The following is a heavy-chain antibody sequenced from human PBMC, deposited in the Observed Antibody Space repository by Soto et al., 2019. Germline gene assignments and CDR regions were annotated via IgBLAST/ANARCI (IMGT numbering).Heavy chain of an antibody. CDR2: IYYKGNT. J-gene: IGHJ4*02. CDR3: TRANWYSEY. V-gene: IGHV4-59*11. Sequence: QVQLQESGPGSVKTSETLSLTCTVSGGSISTHYWSWIRPPPGKGLEWLGYIYYKGNTNYNPSLKSRVTMSVDTSKNQISLKLSSVTAADTAVYYCTRANWYSEYWGQGTLVTVSS. CDR1: GGSISTHY. D-gene: IGHD7-27*01.